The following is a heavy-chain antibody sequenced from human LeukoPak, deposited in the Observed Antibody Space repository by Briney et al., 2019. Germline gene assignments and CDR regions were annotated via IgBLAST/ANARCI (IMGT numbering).Heavy chain of an antibody. Sequence: PSETLSLTCTVSGGSISSYYWSWIRQPPGKGLEWIGYIHYSGSTNYNPSLKSRVTISVDTSKNQFSLKLSSVTAADTAVYYCARYGVVLDYWGQGTLVTVSS. CDR2: IHYSGST. CDR3: ARYGVVLDY. CDR1: GGSISSYY. V-gene: IGHV4-59*01. J-gene: IGHJ4*02. D-gene: IGHD3-3*01.